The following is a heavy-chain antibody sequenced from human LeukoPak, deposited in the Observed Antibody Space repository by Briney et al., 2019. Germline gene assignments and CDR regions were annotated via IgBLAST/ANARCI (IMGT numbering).Heavy chain of an antibody. Sequence: GESLKISCQGSGYSFTTYWIGWVRQMPGKGLEWMGIIYPGDSDTRYSPSFQGQVTISADKSISTAYLQWSSLKASDTAMYYCARIYCSSTSCYGASSWGQGTLVTVSS. CDR3: ARIYCSSTSCYGASS. CDR1: GYSFTTYW. D-gene: IGHD2-2*01. J-gene: IGHJ5*02. CDR2: IYPGDSDT. V-gene: IGHV5-51*01.